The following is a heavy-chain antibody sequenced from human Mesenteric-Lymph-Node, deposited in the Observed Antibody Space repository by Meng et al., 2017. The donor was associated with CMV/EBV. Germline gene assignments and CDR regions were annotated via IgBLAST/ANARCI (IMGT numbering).Heavy chain of an antibody. D-gene: IGHD2-2*01. Sequence: SVKVSCKASGGTFSSYAISWVRQAPGQGLEWMGGIIPILGIANYAQKFQGRVTITADKSTSTAYMELSSLRSEDTAVYYCARGRGGSPLPAAPEDYWGQGTLVTVSS. V-gene: IGHV1-69*10. CDR3: ARGRGGSPLPAAPEDY. J-gene: IGHJ4*02. CDR2: IIPILGIA. CDR1: GGTFSSYA.